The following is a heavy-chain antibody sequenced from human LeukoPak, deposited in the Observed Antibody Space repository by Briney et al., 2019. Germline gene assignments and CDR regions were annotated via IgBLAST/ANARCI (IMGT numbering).Heavy chain of an antibody. V-gene: IGHV4-4*07. CDR1: GGSISSYY. Sequence: SETLSLTCTVSGGSISSYYWSWIRQPAGKGLEWIGRIYSSGSTNYNPSLKSRVTMSVDTSKNQFSLKVSSVTAADTAVYYCARDGIPAARKGYYYYCGMDVWGQGTTVTVSS. D-gene: IGHD6-13*01. CDR3: ARDGIPAARKGYYYYCGMDV. J-gene: IGHJ6*02. CDR2: IYSSGST.